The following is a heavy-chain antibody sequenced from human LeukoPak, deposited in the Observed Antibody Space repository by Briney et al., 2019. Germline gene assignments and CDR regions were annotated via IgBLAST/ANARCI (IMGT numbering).Heavy chain of an antibody. CDR2: IYTSGST. V-gene: IGHV4-4*09. CDR3: ARDRAGPGELDDAFDI. J-gene: IGHJ3*02. Sequence: SETLSLTCTVSGGSISSYYWSWIRQPPGKGLEWIGYIYTSGSTNYNPSLKSRVTISVDTSKNQFSLKLSSVTAADTAVYYCARDRAGPGELDDAFDIWGQGTMVTVSS. D-gene: IGHD1-26*01. CDR1: GGSISSYY.